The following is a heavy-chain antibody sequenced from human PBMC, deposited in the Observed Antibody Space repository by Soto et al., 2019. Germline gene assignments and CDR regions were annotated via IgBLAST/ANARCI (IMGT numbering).Heavy chain of an antibody. D-gene: IGHD4-17*01. CDR1: GFIFSTYA. J-gene: IGHJ3*02. V-gene: IGHV3-23*01. Sequence: GGSLRLSCAASGFIFSTYAMNWVRQAPGKGLEWVSAISSGDTTYYAESVRGRFTISRDNSINTLYLQMRSLRTEDTAVYYCAHPRGYGVFDAVDIWGQGAMVTVSS. CDR2: ISSGDTT. CDR3: AHPRGYGVFDAVDI.